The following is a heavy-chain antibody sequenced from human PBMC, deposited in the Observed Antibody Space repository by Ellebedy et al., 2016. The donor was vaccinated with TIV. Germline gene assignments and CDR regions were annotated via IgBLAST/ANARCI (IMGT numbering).Heavy chain of an antibody. V-gene: IGHV4-59*01. CDR1: GGSISRYY. J-gene: IGHJ3*01. CDR2: IYYTGST. CDR3: ARDSKNGWAFDL. D-gene: IGHD1-1*01. Sequence: SETLSLTCIVSGGSISRYYWAWIRQPPGQGLEWIGYIYYTGSTDYSPSLKSRVTIAVDRSRNQISLKLSSVTAADTAMYYCARDSKNGWAFDLWGQGTMVTVSS.